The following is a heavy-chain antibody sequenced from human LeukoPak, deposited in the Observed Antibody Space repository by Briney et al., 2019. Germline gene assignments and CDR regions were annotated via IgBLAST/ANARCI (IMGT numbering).Heavy chain of an antibody. D-gene: IGHD6-13*01. V-gene: IGHV3-48*04. CDR1: GFTFSSYS. J-gene: IGHJ4*02. CDR3: AKDIVAAGLFFDY. CDR2: ISSSGSTI. Sequence: GGSLRLSCAASGFTFSSYSMNWVRQAPGKGLEWVSYISSSGSTIYYADSVKGRFTISRDNAKNSLYLQMNSLSADDTAVYYCAKDIVAAGLFFDYWGQGTLVTVSS.